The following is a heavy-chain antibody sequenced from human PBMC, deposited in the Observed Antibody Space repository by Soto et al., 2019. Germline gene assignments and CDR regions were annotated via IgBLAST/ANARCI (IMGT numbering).Heavy chain of an antibody. Sequence: GGSLRLSCAASGFTFSSYGMHWVRQAPGKGLEWVAVIWYDGSNKYYADSVKGRFTISRDNSKNTLYLQMNSLRAEDTAVYYCARGDLEWLLVVDYWGQGTLVTVSS. CDR1: GFTFSSYG. V-gene: IGHV3-33*01. CDR2: IWYDGSNK. CDR3: ARGDLEWLLVVDY. D-gene: IGHD3-3*01. J-gene: IGHJ4*02.